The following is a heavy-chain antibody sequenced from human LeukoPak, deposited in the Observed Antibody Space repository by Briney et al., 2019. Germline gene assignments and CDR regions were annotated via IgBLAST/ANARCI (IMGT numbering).Heavy chain of an antibody. V-gene: IGHV1-2*02. CDR2: INPNSGGT. CDR1: GYTFTGYY. Sequence: GASVKVSCKASGYTFTGYYMHWVRQAPGQGLEWMGWINPNSGGTNYAQKFQGRVTVTRDTSISTAYMELSRLRSDDTAVYYCARDWGYCSGGSCSNWFDPWGQGTLVTVSS. D-gene: IGHD2-15*01. CDR3: ARDWGYCSGGSCSNWFDP. J-gene: IGHJ5*02.